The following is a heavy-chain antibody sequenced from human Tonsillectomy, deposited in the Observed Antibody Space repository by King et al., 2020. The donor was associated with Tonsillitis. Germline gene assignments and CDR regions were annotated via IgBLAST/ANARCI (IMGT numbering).Heavy chain of an antibody. Sequence: VQLVESGGGVVQPGRSLRLSCAASGFTFSSYAMHWVRQAPGKGREWVAVISYDGRNKYYADSVKGRFTISRDNSKNTLYLQMNSLRAEDTAVYYCARGERTGTTTDAFDIWGQGTMVTVSS. J-gene: IGHJ3*02. D-gene: IGHD1-14*01. CDR1: GFTFSSYA. V-gene: IGHV3-30*04. CDR2: ISYDGRNK. CDR3: ARGERTGTTTDAFDI.